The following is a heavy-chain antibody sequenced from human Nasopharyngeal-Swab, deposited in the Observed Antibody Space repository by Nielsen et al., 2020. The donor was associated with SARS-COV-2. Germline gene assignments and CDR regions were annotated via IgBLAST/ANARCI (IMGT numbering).Heavy chain of an antibody. CDR1: GFTFSSYA. CDR2: ISSNGGST. Sequence: GESLKISCSASGFTFSSYAMHWVRQAPGKGLEYVSAISSNGGSTYYADSVKGRFTISRDNSKNTLYLQMSSLRAEDTAVYYCVKDLGTGVRFDPWGQGTLVTV. V-gene: IGHV3-64D*06. D-gene: IGHD3-10*01. J-gene: IGHJ5*02. CDR3: VKDLGTGVRFDP.